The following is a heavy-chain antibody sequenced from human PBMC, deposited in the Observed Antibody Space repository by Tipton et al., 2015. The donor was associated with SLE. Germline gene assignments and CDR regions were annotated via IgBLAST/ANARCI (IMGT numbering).Heavy chain of an antibody. V-gene: IGHV3-7*03. CDR1: GFSFSNYW. CDR3: ARGRCSSTSCFFDY. J-gene: IGHJ4*02. Sequence: GSLRLSCVASGFSFSNYWMSWVRQAPGKGLEWVANIKQDGSENYYVDSVKGRFTISRDNAKNSLYLQMNSLRAEDTAVYYCARGRCSSTSCFFDYWGQGTLVTVSS. CDR2: IKQDGSEN. D-gene: IGHD2-2*01.